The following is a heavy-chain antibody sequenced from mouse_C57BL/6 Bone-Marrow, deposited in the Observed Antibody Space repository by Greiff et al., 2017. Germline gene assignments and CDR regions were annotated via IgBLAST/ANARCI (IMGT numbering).Heavy chain of an antibody. Sequence: QVQLQQSGAELVRPGTSVKVSCKASGYAFTNYLIEWVKQRPGQGLEWIGVINPGSGGTNYNEKFKGKATLTADKSSSTAYMQLSSLTSEDSAVYFCARGSSYDWEVDYWGQGTTLTVSS. CDR3: ARGSSYDWEVDY. D-gene: IGHD1-1*01. J-gene: IGHJ2*01. V-gene: IGHV1-54*01. CDR1: GYAFTNYL. CDR2: INPGSGGT.